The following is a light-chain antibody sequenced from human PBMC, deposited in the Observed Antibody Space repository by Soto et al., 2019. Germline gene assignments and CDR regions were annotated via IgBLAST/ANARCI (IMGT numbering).Light chain of an antibody. CDR1: HSVSSN. J-gene: IGKJ2*01. CDR3: QQYNNWPPYT. Sequence: EIVITQSPATLSVSPGERATLSCRASHSVSSNLAWYQQKPGQAPRLLIYGASTRATGIPARFSGSGSGTEFTLTISSLQYEDFAVYYCQQYNNWPPYTFGQGTKLEIK. V-gene: IGKV3-15*01. CDR2: GAS.